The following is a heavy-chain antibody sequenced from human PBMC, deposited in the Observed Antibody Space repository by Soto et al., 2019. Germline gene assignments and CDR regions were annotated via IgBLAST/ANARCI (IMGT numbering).Heavy chain of an antibody. J-gene: IGHJ6*04. CDR3: ARGGVTTVVIPKYYYFGLEV. CDR1: GFSISSYY. Sequence: PXETLDLTCTVSGFSISSYYWTWVRQPPGKGLEWIGYVESSGSTSYNPSLMSRVTISVDTSKNQFSLKLTSVTAADTAVYYCARGGVTTVVIPKYYYFGLEVWGKGTTVTVS. V-gene: IGHV4-59*01. CDR2: VESSGST. D-gene: IGHD4-17*01.